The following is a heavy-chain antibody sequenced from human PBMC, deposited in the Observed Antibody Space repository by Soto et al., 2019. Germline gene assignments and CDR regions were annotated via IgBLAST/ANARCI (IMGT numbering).Heavy chain of an antibody. D-gene: IGHD1-26*01. Sequence: PSETLSLTCTVSGGSTSSSSYYWAWVRQPPGKWLEWIGSVYHSGSTYYNPSLKSRVTIXXXTXXXXXSLXVXXVTXADTAVYYCARWRATSLYFDYWGQGTLVTVSS. V-gene: IGHV4-39*01. CDR3: ARWRATSLYFDY. CDR1: GGSTSSSSYY. J-gene: IGHJ4*02. CDR2: VYHSGST.